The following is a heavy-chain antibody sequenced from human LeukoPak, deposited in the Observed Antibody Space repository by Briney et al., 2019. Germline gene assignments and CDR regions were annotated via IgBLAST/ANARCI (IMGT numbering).Heavy chain of an antibody. D-gene: IGHD2-2*02. CDR2: ISYDGSNK. V-gene: IGHV3-30-3*01. CDR3: ARDGVYCSSTSCYTYFDWFDP. Sequence: GRSLRLSCAASGSTFSSYAMHWVCQAPGKGLEWVAVISYDGSNKYYADSVKGRFTISRDNSKNALYLQMNSLRAEDTAVYYCARDGVYCSSTSCYTYFDWFDPWGQGTLVTVSS. J-gene: IGHJ5*02. CDR1: GSTFSSYA.